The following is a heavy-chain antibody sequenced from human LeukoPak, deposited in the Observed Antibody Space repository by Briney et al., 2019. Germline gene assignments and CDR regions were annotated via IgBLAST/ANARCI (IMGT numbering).Heavy chain of an antibody. V-gene: IGHV3-23*01. D-gene: IGHD5-24*01. CDR2: IIGNGFST. Sequence: GGSLRLSCAASGFTFSFSAMNWDRQAPGKGLEWVATIIGNGFSTYYADSVNGRFIISRDNSQNTLFLQMNSLRAEDTAIYYCAKGRRDGYNYPLFDHWGHGALVTVSS. CDR3: AKGRRDGYNYPLFDH. CDR1: GFTFSFSA. J-gene: IGHJ4*01.